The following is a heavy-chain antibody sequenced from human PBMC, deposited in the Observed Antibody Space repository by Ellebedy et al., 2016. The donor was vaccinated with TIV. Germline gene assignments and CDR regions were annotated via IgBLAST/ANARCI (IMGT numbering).Heavy chain of an antibody. V-gene: IGHV4-59*01. J-gene: IGHJ6*03. CDR2: VYYSGST. CDR3: ARGGCSTTSSCGYYYYYMDV. Sequence: MPSETLSLTCTAPGGSISSYYWSWIRQPPGKGLEWFGYVYYSGSTDYNPSLKSRLTISVDTSKNQFSLKLNSVTAADTAMYYCARGGCSTTSSCGYYYYYMDVWGKGTTVTVSS. CDR1: GGSISSYY. D-gene: IGHD2-2*01.